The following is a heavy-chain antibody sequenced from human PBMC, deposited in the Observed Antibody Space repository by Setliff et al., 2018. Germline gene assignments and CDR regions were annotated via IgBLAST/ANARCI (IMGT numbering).Heavy chain of an antibody. CDR3: ARHVGYYDILTGYLGARYYYYMDV. CDR2: IYPGDSDT. Sequence: GESLKISCKASGYSFASYWIAWVRQMPGKGLEWMGIIYPGDSDTRYSPSFQGQVTMSADKSFSTAYLQWSSLRASDTAMYYCARHVGYYDILTGYLGARYYYYMDVWGKGTTVTVSS. CDR1: GYSFASYW. V-gene: IGHV5-51*01. D-gene: IGHD3-9*01. J-gene: IGHJ6*03.